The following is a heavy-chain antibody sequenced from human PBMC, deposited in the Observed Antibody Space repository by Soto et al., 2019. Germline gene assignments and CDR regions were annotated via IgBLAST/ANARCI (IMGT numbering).Heavy chain of an antibody. Sequence: SETLSLTCAVSGVSISSGGYSWSWIRQPPGKGLEWIGYIYHSGSTYYNPSLKSRVTISVDRSKNQFSLKLSSVTAADTAVYYCASGGPFDYWGQGTLVTVSS. CDR3: ASGGPFDY. J-gene: IGHJ4*02. CDR2: IYHSGST. CDR1: GVSISSGGYS. V-gene: IGHV4-30-2*01. D-gene: IGHD2-15*01.